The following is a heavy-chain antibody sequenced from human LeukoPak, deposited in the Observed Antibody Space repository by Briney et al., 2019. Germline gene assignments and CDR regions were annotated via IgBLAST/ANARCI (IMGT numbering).Heavy chain of an antibody. CDR3: ARDSSARFGELLFDY. J-gene: IGHJ4*02. CDR1: GYTFTSYD. Sequence: GASVKVSCKASGYTFTSYDINWVRQATGQGLEWMGWMNPNSGNTGYAQKLQGRVTMTTDTSTSTAYMELRSLRSDDTAVYYCARDSSARFGELLFDYWGQGTLVTVSS. CDR2: MNPNSGNT. D-gene: IGHD3-10*01. V-gene: IGHV1-8*02.